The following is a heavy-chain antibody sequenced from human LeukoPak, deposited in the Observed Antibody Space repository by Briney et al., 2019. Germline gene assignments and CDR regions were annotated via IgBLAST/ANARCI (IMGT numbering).Heavy chain of an antibody. Sequence: AGSLTLARPVSGITLSNYGMSWVRQAPGEGLEWVAGISDSGGRTICADSGKGRFTISRDNPENTLYLQMNSLRAEDTAVDFCAKRGVVIRVIDSWGQGALVTVSS. CDR1: GITLSNYG. D-gene: IGHD3-10*01. J-gene: IGHJ4*02. CDR3: AKRGVVIRVIDS. V-gene: IGHV3-23*01. CDR2: ISDSGGRT.